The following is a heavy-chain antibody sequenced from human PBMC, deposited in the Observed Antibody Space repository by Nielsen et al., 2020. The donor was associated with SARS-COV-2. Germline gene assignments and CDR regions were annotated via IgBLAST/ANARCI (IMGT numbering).Heavy chain of an antibody. J-gene: IGHJ4*02. Sequence: GESLKISCAASGFTFSSYGMHWVRQAPGKGLEWVAVISYDGSNKYYADSVKGRFIISRDNSKNTLYLQMNSLRAEDTAVYYCARDFTVDSSGYCPDYWGQGTLVTVSS. CDR1: GFTFSSYG. CDR2: ISYDGSNK. V-gene: IGHV3-30*03. CDR3: ARDFTVDSSGYCPDY. D-gene: IGHD3-22*01.